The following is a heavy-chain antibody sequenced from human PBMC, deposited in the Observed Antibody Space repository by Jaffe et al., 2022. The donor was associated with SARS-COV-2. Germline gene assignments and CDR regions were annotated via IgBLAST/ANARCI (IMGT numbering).Heavy chain of an antibody. CDR1: GGTFSSYT. Sequence: QVQLVQSGAEVKKPGSSVKVSCKASGGTFSSYTISWVRQAPGQGLEWMGRIIPILGIANYAQKFQGRVTITADKSTSTAYMELSSLRSEDTAVYYCARDRKGSGFEPEGHYYGMDVWGQGTTVTVSS. CDR2: IIPILGIA. CDR3: ARDRKGSGFEPEGHYYGMDV. J-gene: IGHJ6*02. D-gene: IGHD2-15*01. V-gene: IGHV1-69*08.